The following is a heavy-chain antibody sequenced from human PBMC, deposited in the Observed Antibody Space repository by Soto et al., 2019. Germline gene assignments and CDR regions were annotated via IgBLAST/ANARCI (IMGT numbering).Heavy chain of an antibody. V-gene: IGHV3-33*01. CDR1: GFIFKHHA. D-gene: IGHD1-1*01. CDR2: IWYDGSHT. CDR3: ARDGQQLAPYAMDV. Sequence: QVPQVESGGGVVQPGRSLRLSCAASGFIFKHHAMHWVRQAAGKGLEWVAQIWYDGSHTYYTDSVKGRFTISRDNLKDMVYLQMDSLRAEDTAVYYCARDGQQLAPYAMDVWGQGTTVTVSS. J-gene: IGHJ6*02.